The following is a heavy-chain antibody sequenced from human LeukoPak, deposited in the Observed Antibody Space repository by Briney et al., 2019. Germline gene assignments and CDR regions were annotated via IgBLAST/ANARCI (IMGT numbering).Heavy chain of an antibody. CDR2: INPSGGST. CDR1: GYTFASYY. J-gene: IGHJ6*03. V-gene: IGHV1-46*01. D-gene: IGHD3-10*01. Sequence: ASVKVSCKASGYTFASYYMHWVRQAPGQGLEWMGIINPSGGSTSYAQKFQGRVTMTRDTSTSTVYMELSSLRSEDTAVYYCARDLNNYYGFPILYYYYYTDVWGKGTTVTISS. CDR3: ARDLNNYYGFPILYYYYYTDV.